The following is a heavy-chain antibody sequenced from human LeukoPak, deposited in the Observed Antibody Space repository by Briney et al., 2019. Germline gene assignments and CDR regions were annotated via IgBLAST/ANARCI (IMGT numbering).Heavy chain of an antibody. D-gene: IGHD6-19*01. CDR2: ISSNGGST. J-gene: IGHJ6*02. V-gene: IGHV3-64D*06. CDR1: GFTFSSYA. CDR3: VKSGWYSNYYYGMDV. Sequence: GGSLRLSCSASGFTFSSYAMHWLRQAPGKGLEYVSAISSNGGSTYCADSVKGRFTISRDNSKNTLDLQMSSLRAEDTAVYYCVKSGWYSNYYYGMDVWGQGTTVTVSS.